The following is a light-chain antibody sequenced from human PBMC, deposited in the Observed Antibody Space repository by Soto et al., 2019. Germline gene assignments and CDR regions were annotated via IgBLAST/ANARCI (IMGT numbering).Light chain of an antibody. Sequence: QSVLTQPASVSGSPGQSITISCTGTRSDVGGYNFVYWYQQHPGKAPKLMIYDVSNRPSGVSNRFSGSKSGNTASLTISGLQAEDEADYYCSSYRSSSTGVFGTGTKLTVL. J-gene: IGLJ1*01. CDR2: DVS. V-gene: IGLV2-14*01. CDR1: RSDVGGYNF. CDR3: SSYRSSSTGV.